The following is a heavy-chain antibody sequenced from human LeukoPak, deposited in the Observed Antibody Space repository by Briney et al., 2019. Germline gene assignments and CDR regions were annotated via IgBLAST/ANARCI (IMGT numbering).Heavy chain of an antibody. CDR2: ISSRSSYI. D-gene: IGHD3-22*01. V-gene: IGHV3-21*01. CDR3: ARSPSDHDSSVYYYY. CDR1: GFTFSSYT. J-gene: IGHJ4*02. Sequence: GGPVKHSCAASGFTFSSYTINWVRQAPGKGLEWVSSISSRSSYIYYADSVKGRFTISRDNAKNSLYLQMYSLRAEDTAVYYCARSPSDHDSSVYYYYLSTGTLVPVSS.